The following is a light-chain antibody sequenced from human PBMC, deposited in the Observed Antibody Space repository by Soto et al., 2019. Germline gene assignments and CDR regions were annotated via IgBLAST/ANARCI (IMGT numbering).Light chain of an antibody. CDR1: QSISSH. V-gene: IGKV1-39*01. Sequence: DNHMTQSPSTLSASLGDTVTITCRASQSISSHLNWYQQKPGKAPNLLMYTASNLQSGVPSRFSGSGSGTDFTLTISSLQPEDFATYYCQQSYSTPISFGQGTRLEI. CDR3: QQSYSTPIS. J-gene: IGKJ5*01. CDR2: TAS.